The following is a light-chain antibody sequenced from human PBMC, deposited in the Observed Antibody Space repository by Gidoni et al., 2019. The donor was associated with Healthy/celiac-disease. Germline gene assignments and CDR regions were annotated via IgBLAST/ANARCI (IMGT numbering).Light chain of an antibody. CDR3: QQYNNWLT. J-gene: IGKJ4*01. CDR1: QSVSGN. Sequence: ELVMTQSPATLSVSPGERVTLSYRASQSVSGNLAWYQQKPGQAPRLLIYGASTRATGIPARFSGRGSGTEFTLTISSLQSEDFAVYYCQQYNNWLTFGGGTKVEIK. V-gene: IGKV3-15*01. CDR2: GAS.